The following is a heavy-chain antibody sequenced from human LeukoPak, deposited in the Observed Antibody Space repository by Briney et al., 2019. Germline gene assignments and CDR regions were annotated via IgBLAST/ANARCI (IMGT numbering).Heavy chain of an antibody. J-gene: IGHJ4*02. CDR1: GGSFSGYY. CDR3: ARHFLGGIDH. Sequence: PSETLSLTWAVYGGSFSGYYWSWIRQPPGKGLEWIGEINHSGSTNYNPSLKSRVAISVDTSKNQFSLKLSSVTAADTAMYHCARHFLGGIDHWGQGTLVTVSS. D-gene: IGHD3-16*01. V-gene: IGHV4-34*01. CDR2: INHSGST.